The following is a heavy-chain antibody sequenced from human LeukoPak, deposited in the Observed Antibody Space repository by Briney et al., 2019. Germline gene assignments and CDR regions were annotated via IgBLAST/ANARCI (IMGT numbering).Heavy chain of an antibody. V-gene: IGHV1-69*01. CDR3: ARGARGYSYDDAFDI. CDR1: GGTFSSYA. CDR2: FIPIFGTA. D-gene: IGHD5-18*01. J-gene: IGHJ3*02. Sequence: VASLKVSCKASGGTFSSYAISWVRQAPGQGLEWMGGFIPIFGTANYAQKFQGKVTITADESTSTAYMELSSLRSEDTAVYYCARGARGYSYDDAFDIWGQGTMVTVSS.